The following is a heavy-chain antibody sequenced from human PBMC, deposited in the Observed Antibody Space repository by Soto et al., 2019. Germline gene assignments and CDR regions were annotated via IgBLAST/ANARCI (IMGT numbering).Heavy chain of an antibody. V-gene: IGHV3-21*01. CDR1: GFTFSSYS. CDR2: ISSSSSYI. Sequence: GGSLRLSCAASGFTFSSYSMNWVRQAPGKGLEWVSSISSSSSYIYYADSVKGRFTISRDNAKNSLYLQMNSLRAEDTAVYYCARVSIAVDTIDYWGQGTLVTVSS. J-gene: IGHJ4*02. D-gene: IGHD6-19*01. CDR3: ARVSIAVDTIDY.